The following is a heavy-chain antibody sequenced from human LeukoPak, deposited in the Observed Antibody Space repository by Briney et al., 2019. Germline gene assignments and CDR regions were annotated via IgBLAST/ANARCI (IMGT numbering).Heavy chain of an antibody. J-gene: IGHJ4*02. CDR2: IWYDGSNK. V-gene: IGHV3-33*01. CDR3: ARDSRDGYNSGFDY. CDR1: GFTFSSYG. Sequence: GGSLRLSCAASGFTFSSYGMHWVRQAPGKGLEWVAVIWYDGSNKYYADFVKGRFTISRDNSKNTLYLQMNSLRAEDAAVYYCARDSRDGYNSGFDYWGQGTLVTVSS. D-gene: IGHD5-24*01.